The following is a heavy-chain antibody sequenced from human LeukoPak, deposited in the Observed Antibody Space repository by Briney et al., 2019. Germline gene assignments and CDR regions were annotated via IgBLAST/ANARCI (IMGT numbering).Heavy chain of an antibody. Sequence: GGSLRLSCAASGFTFSSYSMNWVRQAPGKGLEWVSYISSSSSTIYYADSVKGRFTISRDNAKNSLYLQMNSLRAEDTAVYCCAKEGDYGYFDYWGQGTLVTVSS. J-gene: IGHJ4*02. V-gene: IGHV3-48*01. CDR2: ISSSSSTI. D-gene: IGHD4-17*01. CDR1: GFTFSSYS. CDR3: AKEGDYGYFDY.